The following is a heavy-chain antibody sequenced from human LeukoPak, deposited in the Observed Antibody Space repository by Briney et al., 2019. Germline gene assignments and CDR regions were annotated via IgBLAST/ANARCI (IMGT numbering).Heavy chain of an antibody. Sequence: GGSLRLSCEASGFTFSSYEMNWVRQAPGKGLEWVSYISSSGKTIYYADSTKGRFTVSRDNTKNSLYLQMNSLTAEDTAVYYCATHNSWRFDYWGQGTLVTVSS. J-gene: IGHJ4*02. D-gene: IGHD1-20*01. V-gene: IGHV3-48*03. CDR3: ATHNSWRFDY. CDR1: GFTFSSYE. CDR2: ISSSGKTI.